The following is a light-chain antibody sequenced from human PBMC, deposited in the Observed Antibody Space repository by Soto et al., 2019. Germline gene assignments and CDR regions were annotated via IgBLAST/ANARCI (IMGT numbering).Light chain of an antibody. CDR3: QQYNDTWT. J-gene: IGKJ1*01. V-gene: IGKV1-5*03. Sequence: DIQMTQSPSTLSASVGDRVTITCRASQSISSWLAWYQQKPGQAPKLLIYKASTLQSGVPSRFSGSGSGTEFTLAISSLQPDDSATYYCQQYNDTWTFGRGTKVDIK. CDR2: KAS. CDR1: QSISSW.